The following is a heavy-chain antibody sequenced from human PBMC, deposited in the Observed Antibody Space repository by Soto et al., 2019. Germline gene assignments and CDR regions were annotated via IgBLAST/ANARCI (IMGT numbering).Heavy chain of an antibody. CDR3: VRDTGDCGRIRCTPGNNWFDP. V-gene: IGHV3-30*03. D-gene: IGHD2-15*01. J-gene: IGHJ5*02. CDR2: MSYDGRKQ. Sequence: GESLKISCGASGFTFRNYGMHWVRQGPGKGLEWVAIMSYDGRKQYYADSVKGRFTISRDNSKNTLYLEMNSLRPEDSAVYYCVRDTGDCGRIRCTPGNNWFDPWGQGTLVTVSS. CDR1: GFTFRNYG.